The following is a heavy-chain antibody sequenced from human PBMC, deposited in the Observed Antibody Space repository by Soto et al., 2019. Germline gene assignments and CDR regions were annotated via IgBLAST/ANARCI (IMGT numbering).Heavy chain of an antibody. V-gene: IGHV4-39*01. CDR3: ARIGGSGSYYTLDYYYGMDV. J-gene: IGHJ6*02. CDR1: GGSISSSSYY. Sequence: PSETLSLTCTVSGGSISSSSYYWGWIRQPPGKGLEWIGSIYYSGSTYYNPSLKSRVTISVDTSKNQFSLKLSSVTAADTAVYYCARIGGSGSYYTLDYYYGMDVWGQGTKVTVSS. CDR2: IYYSGST. D-gene: IGHD3-10*01.